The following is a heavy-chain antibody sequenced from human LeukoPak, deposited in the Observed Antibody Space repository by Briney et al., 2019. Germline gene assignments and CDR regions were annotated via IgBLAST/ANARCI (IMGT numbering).Heavy chain of an antibody. J-gene: IGHJ4*02. CDR1: GGTFSSYA. V-gene: IGHV1-69*13. Sequence: ASVKVSCKASGGTFSSYAISWVRQAPGQGLEWMGGIIPIFGTANYAQKFQGRVTITADESTSTAYMELSSLRSEDTAVYYCARGGRGGGSYYISDYWGQGTLVTVSS. CDR2: IIPIFGTA. CDR3: ARGGRGGGSYYISDY. D-gene: IGHD1-26*01.